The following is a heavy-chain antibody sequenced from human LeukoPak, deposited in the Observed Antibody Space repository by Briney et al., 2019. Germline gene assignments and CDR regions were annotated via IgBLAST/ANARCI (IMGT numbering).Heavy chain of an antibody. D-gene: IGHD3-10*01. CDR2: IYYSGST. V-gene: IGHV4-59*01. CDR1: GGSISSYY. J-gene: IGHJ4*02. Sequence: SETLSLTCTVSGGSISSYYWSWIRQPPGKGLEWIGYIYYSGSTNYNPPLKSRVTISVDTSKNQFSLKLSSVTAADTAVYYCARDIGMLRGVIISPSDYWGQGTLVTVSS. CDR3: ARDIGMLRGVIISPSDY.